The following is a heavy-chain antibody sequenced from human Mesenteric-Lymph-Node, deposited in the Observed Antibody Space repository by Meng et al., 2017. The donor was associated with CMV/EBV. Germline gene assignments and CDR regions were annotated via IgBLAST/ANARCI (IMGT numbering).Heavy chain of an antibody. CDR1: GFTFSSYG. CDR3: AKDPYCSSTSCPDYGDRDY. CDR2: IWYDGTNK. Sequence: GGSLRLSCAASGFTFSSYGMHWVRQAPGRGLEWVAVIWYDGTNKYHADSVKGRFTISRDNSKNTLYLQMNSLRAEDTAVYYCAKDPYCSSTSCPDYGDRDYWGQGTLVTVSS. J-gene: IGHJ4*02. D-gene: IGHD2-2*01. V-gene: IGHV3-33*06.